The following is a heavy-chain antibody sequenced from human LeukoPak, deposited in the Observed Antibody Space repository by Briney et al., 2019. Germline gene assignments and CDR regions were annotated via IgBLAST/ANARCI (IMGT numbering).Heavy chain of an antibody. J-gene: IGHJ4*02. CDR3: AKDLGESSDY. CDR1: GFTFSIYA. Sequence: GGSLRPSCAASGFTFSIYAMRWVRQAPGKGLEWVSAISGSGGSTYYADSVKGRFTISRDNSKNTLYLQMNSLRAEDTAVYYCAKDLGESSDYWGQGTLVTVSS. V-gene: IGHV3-23*01. CDR2: ISGSGGST. D-gene: IGHD7-27*01.